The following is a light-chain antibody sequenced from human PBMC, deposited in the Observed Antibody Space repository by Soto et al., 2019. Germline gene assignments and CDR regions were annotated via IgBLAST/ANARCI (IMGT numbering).Light chain of an antibody. Sequence: QSVLSQPPSASGSPGQSVTISCTGTSSDVGGYNYVSWYQQHPGKAPKLMIYEVSKRPSGVPDRFSGSKSGNTASLTVSGLQAGDDSDYYCSSYAGSNTVVFGEGTKLTVL. CDR3: SSYAGSNTVV. V-gene: IGLV2-8*01. J-gene: IGLJ2*01. CDR1: SSDVGGYNY. CDR2: EVS.